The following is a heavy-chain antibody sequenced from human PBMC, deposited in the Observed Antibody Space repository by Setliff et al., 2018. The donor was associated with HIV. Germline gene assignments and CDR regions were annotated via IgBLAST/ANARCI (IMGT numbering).Heavy chain of an antibody. D-gene: IGHD1-1*01. J-gene: IGHJ4*02. V-gene: IGHV4-59*11. CDR2: IHHSGST. CDR3: AKQPGGHSFFDL. Sequence: PSETLSLTCTVSGDFRNIQWWTWMRQSPGLGLQWIGSIHHSGSTYYDPSLKNRVTLSVDTSNNQVSLTLTSVTAADTAVYYCAKQPGGHSFFDLWGQGIQVTVSS. CDR1: GDFRNIQW.